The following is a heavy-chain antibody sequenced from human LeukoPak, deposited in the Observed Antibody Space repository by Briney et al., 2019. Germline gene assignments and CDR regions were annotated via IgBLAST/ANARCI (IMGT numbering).Heavy chain of an antibody. D-gene: IGHD6-19*01. CDR3: ARVLAVVEYYFDY. J-gene: IGHJ4*02. Sequence: HAGGSLRLSCAASGFTFSSYWMTWIRQAPGKGLEWVAHIKEDATESRSADSVKGRFTISRDNTENSLFLQLNSLRAEDTAVYYCARVLAVVEYYFDYWGQGTLVTVSS. V-gene: IGHV3-7*03. CDR1: GFTFSSYW. CDR2: IKEDATES.